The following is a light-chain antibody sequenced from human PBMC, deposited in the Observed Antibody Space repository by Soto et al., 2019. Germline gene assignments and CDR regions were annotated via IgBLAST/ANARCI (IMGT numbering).Light chain of an antibody. CDR3: QQYNGYSPWT. CDR1: QSITSW. Sequence: DIQLTQSHSTLSASVGDRVTITCRASQSITSWLAWYQQKPGKAPMLLIYDASSLESGVPSRFTGSGSGTEFTLTISSLQPDDFATYYCQQYNGYSPWTFGQGTKVDIK. J-gene: IGKJ1*01. CDR2: DAS. V-gene: IGKV1-5*01.